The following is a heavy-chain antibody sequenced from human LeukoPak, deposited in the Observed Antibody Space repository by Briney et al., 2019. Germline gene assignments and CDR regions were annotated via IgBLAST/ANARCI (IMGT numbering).Heavy chain of an antibody. V-gene: IGHV4-59*01. J-gene: IGHJ6*03. CDR2: FYYSGNT. CDR3: ASARVVDTPMSYYMDV. Sequence: SETLSLTCTISGGSISSYYWNWIRQPPGKGLEWIGYFYYSGNTNYNPSLKSRLTISLDTSKNQFSLKPSSVTAADTAVYYCASARVVDTPMSYYMDVWGKGTTVTVSS. CDR1: GGSISSYY. D-gene: IGHD5-18*01.